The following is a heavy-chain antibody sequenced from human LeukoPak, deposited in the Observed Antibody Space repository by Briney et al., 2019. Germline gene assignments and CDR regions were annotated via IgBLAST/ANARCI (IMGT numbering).Heavy chain of an antibody. J-gene: IGHJ6*02. Sequence: GSVKVSCKVSGYTLTELSMHWVRQAPGRGLEWMGGFDPEDGETIYAQKFQGRVTMTEDTSTDTAYMELSSLRSEDTAVYYCATERPKYGDYENYYYGMDVWGQGTTVTVSS. D-gene: IGHD4-17*01. CDR2: FDPEDGET. CDR1: GYTLTELS. V-gene: IGHV1-24*01. CDR3: ATERPKYGDYENYYYGMDV.